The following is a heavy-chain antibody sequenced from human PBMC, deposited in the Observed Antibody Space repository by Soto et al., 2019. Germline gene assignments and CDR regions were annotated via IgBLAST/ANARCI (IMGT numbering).Heavy chain of an antibody. J-gene: IGHJ4*02. V-gene: IGHV4-39*01. CDR2: IYYSGST. D-gene: IGHD3-10*01. Sequence: QLQLQESGPGLVKPSETLSLTCTVSGGSISSSSYYWGWIRQPPGKGLEWIGSIYYSGSTYYNPSLKSRVTISVDTSKNQFSLKLSSVTAADTAVYYCARRGPKKYFDYWGQGTLVTVSS. CDR1: GGSISSSSYY. CDR3: ARRGPKKYFDY.